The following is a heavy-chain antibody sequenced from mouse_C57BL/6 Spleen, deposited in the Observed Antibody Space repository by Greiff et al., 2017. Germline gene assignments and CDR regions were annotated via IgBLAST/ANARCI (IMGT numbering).Heavy chain of an antibody. D-gene: IGHD4-1*01. Sequence: QVQLQQSGAELVKPGASVKMSCKASGYTFTSYWITWVKQRPGQGLEWIGDIYPGSGSTNYNEKFKSKATLTVDPSSSTASMQLSSLTSEDSAVXYCARRGLGGGYFDVWGTGTTVTVSS. J-gene: IGHJ1*03. V-gene: IGHV1-55*01. CDR2: IYPGSGST. CDR1: GYTFTSYW. CDR3: ARRGLGGGYFDV.